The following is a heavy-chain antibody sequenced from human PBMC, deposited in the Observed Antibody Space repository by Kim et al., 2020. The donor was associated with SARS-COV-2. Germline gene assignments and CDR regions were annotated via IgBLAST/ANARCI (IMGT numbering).Heavy chain of an antibody. CDR3: TSDLGEYFGGDCYARV. CDR1: GFTFRNAW. CDR2: IKSKTNGGTP. Sequence: GGSLRLSCAASGFTFRNAWMNGVRQAPGKGLEWVGLIKSKTNGGTPGYAAPVKGRFTISIDDSKSTLYLQKNSLKTEDTAVYYCTSDLGEYFGGDCYARVWGQGTTVTVAS. J-gene: IGHJ6*02. V-gene: IGHV3-15*01. D-gene: IGHD2-21*02.